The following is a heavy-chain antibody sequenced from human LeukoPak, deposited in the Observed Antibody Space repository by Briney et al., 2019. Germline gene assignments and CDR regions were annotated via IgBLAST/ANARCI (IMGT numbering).Heavy chain of an antibody. V-gene: IGHV1-2*06. CDR3: ARGGVSNSWYRTPDY. CDR2: INPNSGGT. D-gene: IGHD6-13*01. J-gene: IGHJ4*02. CDR1: GYTFTGYY. Sequence: ASVKVSCKASGYTFTGYYMHWVRQAPGQGLEWMGRINPNSGGTNYAQKFQGRVTMTTDTSTSTAYMELRSLRSDDTAVYYCARGGVSNSWYRTPDYWGQGTLVTVSS.